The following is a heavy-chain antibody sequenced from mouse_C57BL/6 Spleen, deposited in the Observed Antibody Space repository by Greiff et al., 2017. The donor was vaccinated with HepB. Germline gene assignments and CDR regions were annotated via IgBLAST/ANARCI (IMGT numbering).Heavy chain of an antibody. V-gene: IGHV1-50*01. J-gene: IGHJ2*01. Sequence: QVQLQQPGAELVKPGASVKLSCKASGYTFTSYWMQWVKQRPGQGLEWIGEIDPSDSYTNYNQKFKGKATLTVDTSSSTAYMQLSSLTSEDSAVYYCASSTGGVYYFDYWGQGTTLTVSS. CDR2: IDPSDSYT. CDR3: ASSTGGVYYFDY. D-gene: IGHD4-1*02. CDR1: GYTFTSYW.